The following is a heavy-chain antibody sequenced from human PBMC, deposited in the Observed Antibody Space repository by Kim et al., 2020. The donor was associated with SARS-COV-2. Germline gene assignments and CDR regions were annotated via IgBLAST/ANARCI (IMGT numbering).Heavy chain of an antibody. CDR3: ARDRRWIQLWFGSNGMDG. D-gene: IGHD5-18*01. CDR1: GYTFSSYW. CDR2: INSDGSST. J-gene: IGHJ6*02. V-gene: IGHV3-74*01. Sequence: GGSLRLSCAASGYTFSSYWMHWVRQAPGKGLVWVSRINSDGSSTSYADSVKGRFTISRDNAKNTLYLQMNSLRAEDTAVYYCARDRRWIQLWFGSNGMDGWGQGTTVTVSS.